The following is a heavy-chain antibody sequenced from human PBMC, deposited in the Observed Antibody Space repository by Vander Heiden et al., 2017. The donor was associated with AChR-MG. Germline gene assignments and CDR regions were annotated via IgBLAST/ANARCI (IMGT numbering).Heavy chain of an antibody. CDR3: ARDKRLTRWWAETMDV. J-gene: IGHJ6*02. CDR2: ISSSGSTI. V-gene: IGHV3-11*01. Sequence: QVQLVESGGGLVKPGGSLRLSCAASGFTFSDYYMGWIRQAPGEGLEWVSYISSSGSTIYYADSVKGRFTISRDNAKNSLYLQMNSLRAEDTAVYYCARDKRLTRWWAETMDVWGQGTTVTVSS. CDR1: GFTFSDYY. D-gene: IGHD2-15*01.